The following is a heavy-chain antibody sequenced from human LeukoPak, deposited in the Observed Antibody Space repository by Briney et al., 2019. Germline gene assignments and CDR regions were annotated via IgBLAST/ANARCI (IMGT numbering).Heavy chain of an antibody. D-gene: IGHD3-9*01. J-gene: IGHJ3*02. CDR1: GFTFTSYT. CDR2: ISGSGGST. Sequence: GGSLRLSCAASGFTFTSYTMNWVRQAPGKGLEWISHISGSGGSTYYADSVKGRFTISRDNSKNTLYLQMNSLRAEDTAVYYCAKGDRYFDWLLVTFDIWGQGTMVTVSS. V-gene: IGHV3-23*01. CDR3: AKGDRYFDWLLVTFDI.